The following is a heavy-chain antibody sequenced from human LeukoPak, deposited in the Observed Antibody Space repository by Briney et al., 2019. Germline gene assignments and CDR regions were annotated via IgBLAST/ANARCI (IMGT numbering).Heavy chain of an antibody. CDR2: IYYSGST. Sequence: SETLSLTCTVSGGSISSSSYYWGWIRQPPGKGLEWIGSIYYSGSTYYNPSLKSRVTISVDTSKNQFSLKLSSVTAADTAVYYCARDGWRGVVITLWGQGTQVTVSS. V-gene: IGHV4-39*07. CDR3: ARDGWRGVVITL. CDR1: GGSISSSSYY. J-gene: IGHJ1*01. D-gene: IGHD3-3*01.